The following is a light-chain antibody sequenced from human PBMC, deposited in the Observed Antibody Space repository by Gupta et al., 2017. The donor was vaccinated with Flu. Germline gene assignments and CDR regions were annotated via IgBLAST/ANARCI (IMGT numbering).Light chain of an antibody. Sequence: SYQLTQPPSVSVPPGQTPRITCSGYAQPKQYVYWYQQNPGKAPVVVIYRDNERPSGIPERFSGSSSGTTASLTISGLQAEDEADYYCQSADSSATDVVFGGGTKLTVL. CDR3: QSADSSATDVV. CDR2: RDN. J-gene: IGLJ2*01. CDR1: AQPKQY. V-gene: IGLV3-25*02.